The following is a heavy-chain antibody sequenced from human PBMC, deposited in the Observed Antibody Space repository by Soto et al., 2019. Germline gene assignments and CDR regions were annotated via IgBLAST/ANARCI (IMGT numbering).Heavy chain of an antibody. Sequence: GGSLRLSCAASGFTVSSNYMSWVRQAPGKGLEWVSVIYSGGSTYYADSVKGRFTISRDNSKNTLYLQMNSLRAEDTAVYYCARMGAGSGYYNDYWGQGTLVTVLL. J-gene: IGHJ4*02. CDR1: GFTVSSNY. D-gene: IGHD3-3*01. CDR2: IYSGGST. V-gene: IGHV3-66*01. CDR3: ARMGAGSGYYNDY.